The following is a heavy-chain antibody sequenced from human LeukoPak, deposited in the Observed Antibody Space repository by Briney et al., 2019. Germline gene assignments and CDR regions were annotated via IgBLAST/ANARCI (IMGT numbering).Heavy chain of an antibody. Sequence: PSETLSLTCAVSGGSISTYYCSWIRQPPGKGLEWTGYIHYSGSTNYNPSLKSRVTILVDTSKNQFSLRLSSVTAADTAVYYCARGGLDSNGYWTAFDIWGQGTMVTVSS. D-gene: IGHD3-22*01. V-gene: IGHV4-59*01. CDR1: GGSISTYY. J-gene: IGHJ3*02. CDR3: ARGGLDSNGYWTAFDI. CDR2: IHYSGST.